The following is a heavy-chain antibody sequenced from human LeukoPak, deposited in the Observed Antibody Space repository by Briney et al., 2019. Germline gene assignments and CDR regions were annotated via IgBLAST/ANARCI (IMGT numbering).Heavy chain of an antibody. CDR3: VRDLILVWTPGDDFDH. D-gene: IGHD3-16*01. V-gene: IGHV3-74*01. J-gene: IGHJ4*02. CDR1: GFTFSNYW. CDR2: INERATII. Sequence: GGSLRLSCAASGFTFSNYWMHWVRQAPGKGLEWVSRINERATIISYADSVKGRFTISRENARNTLYLQMNSLTAEDTAVFYCVRDLILVWTPGDDFDHWGQGTLVTVSS.